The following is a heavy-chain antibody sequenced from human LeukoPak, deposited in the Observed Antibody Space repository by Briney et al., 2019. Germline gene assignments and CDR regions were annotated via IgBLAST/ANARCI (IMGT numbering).Heavy chain of an antibody. D-gene: IGHD3-22*01. J-gene: IGHJ6*02. CDR3: ARSKESGYYRAYYYYGMDV. Sequence: GASVKVSCKASGYTFTSYDINWVRQATGQGLEWMGWMNPNSGNTGYAQKFRGRVTMTRNTSISTAYMELSSLRSEDTAVYYCARSKESGYYRAYYYYGMDVWGQGTTVTVSS. CDR2: MNPNSGNT. CDR1: GYTFTSYD. V-gene: IGHV1-8*01.